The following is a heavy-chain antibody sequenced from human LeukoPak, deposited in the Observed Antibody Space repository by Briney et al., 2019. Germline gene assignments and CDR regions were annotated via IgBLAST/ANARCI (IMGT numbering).Heavy chain of an antibody. J-gene: IGHJ5*02. Sequence: SETLSLTCAVYGGSFSGYYWSWIRQPPGKGLEWIGEINHSGSTNYNPSLKSRVTISVDTSKNQFSLKLSSVTAADTAVYYCARGQSDFWSGYRSGGWFDPWGQGTLVTVSS. D-gene: IGHD3-3*01. V-gene: IGHV4-34*01. CDR3: ARGQSDFWSGYRSGGWFDP. CDR1: GGSFSGYY. CDR2: INHSGST.